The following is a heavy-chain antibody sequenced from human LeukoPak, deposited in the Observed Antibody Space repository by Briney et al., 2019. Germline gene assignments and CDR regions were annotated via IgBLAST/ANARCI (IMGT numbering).Heavy chain of an antibody. CDR1: GGSFSGYY. J-gene: IGHJ4*02. CDR2: INHSGST. D-gene: IGHD5-24*01. CDR3: ARVPREAGLQLVHYFDY. V-gene: IGHV4-34*01. Sequence: PSETLSLTCAVYGGSFSGYYWSWIRQPPGKGLEWLGEINHSGSTNYNPSLKSRVTISVDTSKNQFSLKLSSVTAADTAVYYCARVPREAGLQLVHYFDYWGQGTLVTVSS.